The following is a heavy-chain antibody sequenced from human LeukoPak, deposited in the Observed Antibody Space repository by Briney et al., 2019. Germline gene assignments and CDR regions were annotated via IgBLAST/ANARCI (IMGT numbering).Heavy chain of an antibody. D-gene: IGHD3-22*01. Sequence: SETLSLTCAVYSGSFSDYSWRWIRHPPGRGLVWSGEIDHSGSTNYNQALKSRGTIYVETPKNQVPLMLTSVTAADSDLFYCARGSGAYDRTGNFYYYMDVWGKGTTVTVSS. V-gene: IGHV4-34*01. J-gene: IGHJ6*03. CDR3: ARGSGAYDRTGNFYYYMDV. CDR1: SGSFSDYS. CDR2: IDHSGST.